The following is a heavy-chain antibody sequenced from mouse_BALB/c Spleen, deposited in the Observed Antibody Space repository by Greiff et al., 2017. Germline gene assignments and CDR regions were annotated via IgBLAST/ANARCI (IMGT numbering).Heavy chain of an antibody. J-gene: IGHJ2*01. CDR1: GFTFSSYT. Sequence: DVKLVESGGGLVKPGGSLKLSCAASGFTFSSYTMSWVRQTPEKRLEWVATISSGGSYTYYPDSVKGRFTISRDNAKNTLYLQMSSLKSEDTAMYYCTRDHPFDYWGQDTTLTVSS. CDR3: TRDHPFDY. CDR2: ISSGGSYT. V-gene: IGHV5-6-4*01.